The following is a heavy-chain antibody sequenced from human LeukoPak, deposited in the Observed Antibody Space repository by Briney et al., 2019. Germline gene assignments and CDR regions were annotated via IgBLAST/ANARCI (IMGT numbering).Heavy chain of an antibody. V-gene: IGHV3-30*04. CDR3: ARERASGYFDY. J-gene: IGHJ4*02. CDR1: GLTCSIYT. D-gene: IGHD5-12*01. Sequence: GGPQRLLCADSGLTCSIYTMHWLRQAPGSGLEGGAVISNDGRYINDIDAGRGGFTISEDNSSSTLYLQMGSLRAEDTVVYFCARERASGYFDYCGQGTLVTVSS. CDR2: ISNDGRYI.